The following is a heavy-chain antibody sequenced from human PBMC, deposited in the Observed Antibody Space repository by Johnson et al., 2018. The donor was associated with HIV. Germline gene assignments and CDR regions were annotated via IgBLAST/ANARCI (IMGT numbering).Heavy chain of an antibody. CDR2: VSGRGGST. Sequence: VQLLESGGGLVQPGGSLRLSCAASGFTFSSYAMSWVRQAPGTGLEWVSAVSGRGGSTYYADSVKGRFTTSRDNSKNTLYLQMKSLRAEDTAVYYCAKDRGDSSGYYYADAFDIWGQGTMVTVSS. J-gene: IGHJ3*02. V-gene: IGHV3-23*01. CDR1: GFTFSSYA. D-gene: IGHD3-22*01. CDR3: AKDRGDSSGYYYADAFDI.